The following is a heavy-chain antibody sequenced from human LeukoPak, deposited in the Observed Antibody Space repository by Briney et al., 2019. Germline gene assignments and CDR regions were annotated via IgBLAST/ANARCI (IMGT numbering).Heavy chain of an antibody. J-gene: IGHJ2*01. CDR1: GGSISSGIYY. Sequence: SETLSLTCTVSGGSISSGIYYWNWIRQPAGKGLEWIGHIHPSGSTSFNPSLKSRVTVSLDTSKNHFSLNLNSVTAADTAVYYCARGVDSRKIHLWGRDTLVTISS. D-gene: IGHD5-12*01. CDR3: ARGVDSRKIHL. CDR2: IHPSGST. V-gene: IGHV4-61*09.